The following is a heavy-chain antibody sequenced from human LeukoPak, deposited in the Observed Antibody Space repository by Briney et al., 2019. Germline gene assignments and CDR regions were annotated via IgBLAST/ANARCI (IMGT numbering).Heavy chain of an antibody. CDR1: GGTFSSYA. Sequence: GASVKVSCKASGGTFSSYAISWVRQAPGQGLEWMGGIIPIFGTANYAQKFQGRGTTTADESTSTAYMELSSLRSEDTAVYYCAREATYCSSTSCYALDYYYGMDVWGKGTTVTVSS. CDR3: AREATYCSSTSCYALDYYYGMDV. CDR2: IIPIFGTA. V-gene: IGHV1-69*13. D-gene: IGHD2-2*01. J-gene: IGHJ6*04.